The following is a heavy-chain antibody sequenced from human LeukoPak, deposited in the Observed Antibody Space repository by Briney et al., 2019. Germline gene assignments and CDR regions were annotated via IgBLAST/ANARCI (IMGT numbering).Heavy chain of an antibody. Sequence: PSETLSLTCTVSGGSISSYYWSWIRQPPGKGLEWIGYIYYSGSTNYNPSLKSRVTISVDTSKNQFSLKLSSVTAADTAVYYCARDRDYYGSGSYYVSWFDPWGQGTLVTVSS. CDR3: ARDRDYYGSGSYYVSWFDP. CDR1: GGSISSYY. D-gene: IGHD3-10*01. CDR2: IYYSGST. J-gene: IGHJ5*02. V-gene: IGHV4-59*01.